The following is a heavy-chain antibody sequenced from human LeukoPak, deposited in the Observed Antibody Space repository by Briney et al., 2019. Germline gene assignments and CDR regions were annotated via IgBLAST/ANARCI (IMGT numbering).Heavy chain of an antibody. CDR3: ARAEGDVATFYYYMDV. CDR1: GYTFTSYD. J-gene: IGHJ6*03. CDR2: MNPNSGNT. V-gene: IGHV1-8*01. D-gene: IGHD5-12*01. Sequence: GASVKVSCKASGYTFTSYDINWVRQATGQGLEWMGWMNPNSGNTGYAQKFQGRVTMTRNTSISTAYMELSSLRSEDTAVYYCARAEGDVATFYYYMDVWGKGTTVTVSS.